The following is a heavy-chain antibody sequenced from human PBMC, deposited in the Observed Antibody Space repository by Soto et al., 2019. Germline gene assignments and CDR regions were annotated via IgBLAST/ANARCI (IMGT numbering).Heavy chain of an antibody. V-gene: IGHV5-51*01. J-gene: IGHJ4*02. CDR2: IYPDDSDT. CDR3: ARQSGQRTYSCNWYY. CDR1: GYSFTNYC. D-gene: IGHD6-13*01. Sequence: PVEPLKIPRNGSGYSFTNYCIARVRQMPGKGLEWMGIIYPDDSDTTYSPPFQGNVTISADKSITTAYLQWSSLKASDTAMYYCARQSGQRTYSCNWYYWGQGTLVTVSS.